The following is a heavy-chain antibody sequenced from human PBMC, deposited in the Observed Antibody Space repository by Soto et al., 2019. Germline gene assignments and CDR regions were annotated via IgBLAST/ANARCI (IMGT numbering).Heavy chain of an antibody. CDR3: AREYGNYDSSGYYAY. V-gene: IGHV1-46*01. CDR2: INPSGGST. D-gene: IGHD3-22*01. J-gene: IGHJ4*02. CDR1: GYSFTSYF. Sequence: ASVKVSCKTSGYSFTSYFIHWVRQAPGQGLEWMGIINPSGGSTNYAQKLQGRVSMTRDRSTSTVHMELSSLRSDDTAMYYCAREYGNYDSSGYYAYWGQGTLVTVSS.